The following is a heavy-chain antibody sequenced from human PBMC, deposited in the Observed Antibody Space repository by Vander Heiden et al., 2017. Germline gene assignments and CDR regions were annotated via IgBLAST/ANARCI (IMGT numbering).Heavy chain of an antibody. Sequence: EVQLLESGGGLVQPGGSLRLSCAASGFTFSSYAMRWARQGPGKGLEWVSAISGSGGSTYYADSVKGRFTISRDNSKNTLYLQMNSLRAEDTAVYYCAGTSYCSGGSCHHYQKMNWFDPWGQGTLVTVSS. CDR2: ISGSGGST. V-gene: IGHV3-23*01. D-gene: IGHD2-15*01. CDR3: AGTSYCSGGSCHHYQKMNWFDP. J-gene: IGHJ5*02. CDR1: GFTFSSYA.